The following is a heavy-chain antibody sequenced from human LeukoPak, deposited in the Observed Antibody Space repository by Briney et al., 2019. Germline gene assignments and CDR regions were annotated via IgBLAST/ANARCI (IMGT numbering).Heavy chain of an antibody. CDR2: IIPIFGTA. V-gene: IGHV1-69*13. CDR1: GGTFTSYA. J-gene: IGHJ4*02. D-gene: IGHD2-15*01. CDR3: ASPPYYDGSGYWSGFDY. Sequence: GASVKLSCKASGGTFTSYAISCVRQPPGQGLEWMGGIIPIFGTAKYAQNFQGRFTIAADECTSKAYMELSSLRYEDTAVYYCASPPYYDGSGYWSGFDYWGQGTLVSVSS.